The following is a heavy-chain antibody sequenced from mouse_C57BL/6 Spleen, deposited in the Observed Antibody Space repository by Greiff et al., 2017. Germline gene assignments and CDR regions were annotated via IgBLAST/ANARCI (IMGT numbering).Heavy chain of an antibody. D-gene: IGHD1-1*02. CDR3: AEGGDYAMDY. V-gene: IGHV14-3*01. Sequence: VQLQQPVAELVRPGASVKLSCTASGFNFKNTYMHWVKQRPEQGLEWIGRIDPANGSTKYAPKFQGKATITEDTSSNTAYLQLSSLSSEETAIYYCAEGGDYAMDYWGQGTSVTVSS. CDR2: IDPANGST. J-gene: IGHJ4*01. CDR1: GFNFKNTY.